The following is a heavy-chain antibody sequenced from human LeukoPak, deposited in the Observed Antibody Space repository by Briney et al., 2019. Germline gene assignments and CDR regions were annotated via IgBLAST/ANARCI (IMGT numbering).Heavy chain of an antibody. Sequence: PGGSLRLSCAASGFTFSSYSMNWVRQAPGKGLEWVSYISSSSSTIYYADSVKGRFTISRDNAKNSLYLQMNSLRAEDTAVYYCAREPTYGSGSYHDYWGQGTLVTVSS. D-gene: IGHD3-10*01. CDR1: GFTFSSYS. V-gene: IGHV3-48*01. J-gene: IGHJ4*02. CDR3: AREPTYGSGSYHDY. CDR2: ISSSSSTI.